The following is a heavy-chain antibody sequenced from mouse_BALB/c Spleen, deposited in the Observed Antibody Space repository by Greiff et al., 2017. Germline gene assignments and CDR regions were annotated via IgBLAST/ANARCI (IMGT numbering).Heavy chain of an antibody. J-gene: IGHJ4*01. CDR2: IWGDGST. CDR1: GFSLTGYG. D-gene: IGHD1-1*01. CDR3: AREDYYYGSSRLDY. Sequence: VQLKESGPGLVAPSQSLSITCTVSGFSLTGYGVNWVRQPPGKGLEWLGMIWGDGSTDYNSALKSRLSISKDNSKSQVFLKMNSLQTDDTARYYCAREDYYYGSSRLDYWGQGTSVTVSS. V-gene: IGHV2-6-7*01.